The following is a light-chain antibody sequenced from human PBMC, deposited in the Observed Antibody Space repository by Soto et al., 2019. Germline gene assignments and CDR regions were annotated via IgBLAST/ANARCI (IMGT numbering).Light chain of an antibody. Sequence: TQSPSTLSASVGDRVTITCRASQSVSSNYLAWYQQKPGQTPKVLIYRASTRATGIPDRFSGSGSGTDFTLTISRLEAEDFAVYYCQQYGSSPLTFGGGTKVEIK. CDR2: RAS. CDR1: QSVSSNY. V-gene: IGKV3-20*01. CDR3: QQYGSSPLT. J-gene: IGKJ4*01.